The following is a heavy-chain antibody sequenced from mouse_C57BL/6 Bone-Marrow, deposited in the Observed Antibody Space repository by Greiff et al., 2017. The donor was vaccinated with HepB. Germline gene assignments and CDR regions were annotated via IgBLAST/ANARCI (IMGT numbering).Heavy chain of an antibody. J-gene: IGHJ2*01. CDR2: ISSGGSYT. CDR1: GFTFSSYG. V-gene: IGHV5-6*01. Sequence: EVMLVESGGELVKPGGSLKLSCAASGFTFSSYGMSWVRQTPDKRLEWVATISSGGSYTYYPDSVKGRFTISRDNAKNTLYLQMSSLKSEDTAMYYCARPLLPYYFDYWGQGTTLTVSS. CDR3: ARPLLPYYFDY. D-gene: IGHD1-1*01.